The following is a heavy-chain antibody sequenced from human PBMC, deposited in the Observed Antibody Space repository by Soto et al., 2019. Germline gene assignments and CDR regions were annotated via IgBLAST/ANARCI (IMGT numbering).Heavy chain of an antibody. J-gene: IGHJ6*02. V-gene: IGHV3-23*01. D-gene: IGHD2-15*01. CDR1: GFTFSRHG. Sequence: GGSLRLSCAASGFTFSRHGMHWVRQAPGKGLEWVSGISGTGGSTYYADSVKGRFTISRDNSKNTLYLQMNSLRAEDTAVYYCARHRQRELGYCSGGSCYPLGMDVWGQGTTVTVSS. CDR2: ISGTGGST. CDR3: ARHRQRELGYCSGGSCYPLGMDV.